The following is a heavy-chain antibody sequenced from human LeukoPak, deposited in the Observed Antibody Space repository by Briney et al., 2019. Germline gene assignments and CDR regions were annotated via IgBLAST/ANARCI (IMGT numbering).Heavy chain of an antibody. Sequence: GASVKVSCKASGYTFTGYYMHWVRQAPGQGLEWMGWINPNSGGTIYAQTFQGRVTMTRDTSISTAYMELSRLRSDDTAVYYCARRGCSSTSCYFGVLSSHSGEDYWGQGTLVTVSS. D-gene: IGHD2-2*01. CDR2: INPNSGGT. V-gene: IGHV1-2*02. CDR1: GYTFTGYY. CDR3: ARRGCSSTSCYFGVLSSHSGEDY. J-gene: IGHJ4*02.